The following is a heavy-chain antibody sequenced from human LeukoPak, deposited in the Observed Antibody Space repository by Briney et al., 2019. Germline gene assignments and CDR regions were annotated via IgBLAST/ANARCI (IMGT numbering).Heavy chain of an antibody. CDR1: GYSISIGYY. CDR2: IYHSGST. D-gene: IGHD2-2*02. CDR3: GGSPAANCSSTSCYTGGFDY. V-gene: IGHV4-38-2*01. J-gene: IGHJ4*02. Sequence: SSETLSLTCAVSGYSISIGYYWGWIRQPPGRGLEWMGSIYHSGSTYYNPPLKSRVPISEDTSKNQFSLNLRSVTAADTAVYYCGGSPAANCSSTSCYTGGFDYWGQGTLVTVSS.